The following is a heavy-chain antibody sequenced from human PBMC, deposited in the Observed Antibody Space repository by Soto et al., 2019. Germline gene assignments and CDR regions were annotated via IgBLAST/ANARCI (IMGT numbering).Heavy chain of an antibody. V-gene: IGHV4-39*01. J-gene: IGHJ2*01. CDR1: GGSISSRSFY. CDR3: ARRDLSTSQYWYFDL. D-gene: IGHD2-2*01. Sequence: QVHLQESGPGLVRPSETLSLTCAVSGGSISSRSFYWGWIRQSPGKGLEWIGSIYYTGTTYYNPSRRSRVSIAVDTTKRQFSLILSSVTAADTAVYYCARRDLSTSQYWYFDLWGRGTLVSVSS. CDR2: IYYTGTT.